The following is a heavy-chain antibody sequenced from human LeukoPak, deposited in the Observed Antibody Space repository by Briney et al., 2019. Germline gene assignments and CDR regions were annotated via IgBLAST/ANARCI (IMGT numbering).Heavy chain of an antibody. J-gene: IGHJ5*02. CDR2: ISYEGGTQ. CDR3: AKEGTPQVSTWYDL. Sequence: GMSLRLSCAASRVTLSPYGMHWVRQAPGKGLEWVAVISYEGGTQHYADSVKGRFIISRDNPRNTLYLQMNILRPEDTAVYYCAKEGTPQVSTWYDLWGQGTQVIVSS. CDR1: RVTLSPYG. V-gene: IGHV3-30*18. D-gene: IGHD3-10*01.